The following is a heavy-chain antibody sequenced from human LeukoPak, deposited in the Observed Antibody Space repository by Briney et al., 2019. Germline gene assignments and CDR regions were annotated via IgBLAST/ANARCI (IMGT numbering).Heavy chain of an antibody. CDR2: INHSGST. J-gene: IGHJ4*02. D-gene: IGHD2-2*02. Sequence: SETLSLTCAVYNGSFSGHYWSWIRQPPGKGLEWIGEINHSGSTNYNPSLKSRVTISVDTSKNQFSLNLRSVTAADTAVYYCARIEGYCSSASCYTWDYLDYWGQGTLVTVSS. V-gene: IGHV4-34*01. CDR1: NGSFSGHY. CDR3: ARIEGYCSSASCYTWDYLDY.